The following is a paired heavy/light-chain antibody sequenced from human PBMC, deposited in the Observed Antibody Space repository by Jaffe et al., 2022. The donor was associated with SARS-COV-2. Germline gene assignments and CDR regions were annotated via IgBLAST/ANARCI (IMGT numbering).Heavy chain of an antibody. CDR2: IYYDGNNK. CDR3: ARAIDYSNYFRAMDV. CDR1: GFTFSNYG. D-gene: IGHD4-4*01. J-gene: IGHJ6*02. V-gene: IGHV3-33*01. Sequence: QVHLVESGGGVVQPGRSLRLSCVASGFTFSNYGMHWVRQAPGKGLEWVALIYYDGNNKYYADSVKGRFTISRDNSKNTLYLQMNSLRAEDTAVYYCARAIDYSNYFRAMDVWGQGTTVTVSS.
Light chain of an antibody. CDR3: SSYTISSTPLYV. J-gene: IGLJ1*01. V-gene: IGLV2-14*01. Sequence: QSALTQPASVSGSPGQSITISCTGTSSDVGGYNYVSWYQQHPGQAPKLMIYDVSNRPSGVSNRFSGSKSGNTASLTISGLQAEDEADYYCSSYTISSTPLYVFGTGTKVTVL. CDR2: DVS. CDR1: SSDVGGYNY.